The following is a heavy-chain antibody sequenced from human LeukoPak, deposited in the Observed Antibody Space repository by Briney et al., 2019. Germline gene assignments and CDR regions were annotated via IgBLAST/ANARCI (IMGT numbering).Heavy chain of an antibody. CDR2: ISYDGSNK. J-gene: IGHJ3*02. CDR1: GFTFSSYA. D-gene: IGHD3-22*01. V-gene: IGHV3-30-3*01. Sequence: QTGGSLRLSCAASGFTFSSYAMHWVRQAPGKGLEWVADISYDGSNKYYADSVKGRFTISRDNSKNTLYLQMNSLRAEDTAVYYCARDEIVVVITFSAFDIWGQGTMVTVSS. CDR3: ARDEIVVVITFSAFDI.